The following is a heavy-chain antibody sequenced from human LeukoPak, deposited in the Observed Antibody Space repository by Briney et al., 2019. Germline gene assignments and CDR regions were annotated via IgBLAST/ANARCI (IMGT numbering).Heavy chain of an antibody. V-gene: IGHV3-23*01. Sequence: GGSLRLSCAASGFTFSSYAMSWVRQAPGKELEWVSAISGSGGSTYYADSVKGRFTISRDNSKNTLYLQMNSLRAEDTAVYYCASDVDTAMVTDYWGQGTLVTVSS. CDR2: ISGSGGST. CDR3: ASDVDTAMVTDY. D-gene: IGHD5-18*01. J-gene: IGHJ4*02. CDR1: GFTFSSYA.